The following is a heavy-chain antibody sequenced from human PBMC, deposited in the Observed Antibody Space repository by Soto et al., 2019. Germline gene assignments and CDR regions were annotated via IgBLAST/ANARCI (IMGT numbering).Heavy chain of an antibody. CDR3: TRPWPGYCSSTSCYLEF. V-gene: IGHV3-49*04. J-gene: IGHJ4*02. CDR1: GFTFGDYA. CDR2: IRSKAYGGTT. D-gene: IGHD2-2*01. Sequence: GGSLRLSCTTSGFTFGDYAMSWVRPAPGKGLEWLGFIRSKAYGGTTEYAASVKGRFTISRDDSNSIAYLQMNSLKTEDTAVYYCTRPWPGYCSSTSCYLEFWGEG.